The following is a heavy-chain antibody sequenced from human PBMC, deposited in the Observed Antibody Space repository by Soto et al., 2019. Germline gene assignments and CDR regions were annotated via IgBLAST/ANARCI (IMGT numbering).Heavy chain of an antibody. V-gene: IGHV4-34*01. CDR3: ARGPYCSGGSCYPGPFDP. CDR2: INHSGST. D-gene: IGHD2-15*01. Sequence: QVQLQQWGAGLLKPSETLSLTCAVYGGSFSGYYWSWIRQPPGKGLEWIGEINHSGSTNYNPSLKSRVTISVDTSKNQFSLKLSSVTAADTAVYYCARGPYCSGGSCYPGPFDPWGQGTLVTVSS. J-gene: IGHJ5*02. CDR1: GGSFSGYY.